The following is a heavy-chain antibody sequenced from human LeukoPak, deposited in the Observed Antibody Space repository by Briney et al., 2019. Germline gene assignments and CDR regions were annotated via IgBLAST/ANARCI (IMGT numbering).Heavy chain of an antibody. Sequence: PGGSLRLSCVASGFTFSSYWMSWVRQAPGKGLEWVANIKQDGSEKYYVDPVKGRFTISRDNAKNSLYLQMNSLRAEDTAVYYCARDLVDYYDSSGYRSDAFDIWGQGTMVTVSS. CDR3: ARDLVDYYDSSGYRSDAFDI. J-gene: IGHJ3*02. CDR1: GFTFSSYW. D-gene: IGHD3-22*01. CDR2: IKQDGSEK. V-gene: IGHV3-7*01.